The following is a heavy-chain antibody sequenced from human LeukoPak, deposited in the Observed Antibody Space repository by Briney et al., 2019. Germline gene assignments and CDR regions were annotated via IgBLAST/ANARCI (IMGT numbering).Heavy chain of an antibody. CDR1: GYTFTSYG. Sequence: ASVNVSCKASGYTFTSYGISWVRQAPGQGLEWMGWISAYNGNTNYAQKLQGRVTMTTDTSTSTAYMELRSLRSDDTAVYYCARDRMKAAAGYLFDYWGQGTLVTVSS. J-gene: IGHJ4*02. V-gene: IGHV1-18*01. CDR2: ISAYNGNT. CDR3: ARDRMKAAAGYLFDY. D-gene: IGHD6-13*01.